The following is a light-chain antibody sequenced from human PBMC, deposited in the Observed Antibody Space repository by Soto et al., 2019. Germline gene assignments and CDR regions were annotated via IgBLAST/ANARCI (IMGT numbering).Light chain of an antibody. CDR2: EVN. J-gene: IGLJ3*02. Sequence: QSALTQPPSASGSPGQSVTISCTGASSDVGGNDYVSWYQHHPGKVPKLMIFEVNKRPSGVPHRFSGSKSGNTASLTVSGLQAEDEADYYCCSYGVAGSDYLVFGGGTKLTVL. V-gene: IGLV2-8*01. CDR3: CSYGVAGSDYLV. CDR1: SSDVGGNDY.